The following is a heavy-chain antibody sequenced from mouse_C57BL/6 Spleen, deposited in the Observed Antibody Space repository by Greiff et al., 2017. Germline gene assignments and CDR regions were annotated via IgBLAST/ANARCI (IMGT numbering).Heavy chain of an antibody. CDR3: ARDDDYGSSYGGFAY. Sequence: EVNLVESGGGLVKPGGSLKLSCAASGFTFSSYAMSWVRQTPEKRLEWVATISDGGSYTYYPDNVKGRFTISRDNAKNNLYLQMSHLKSEDTAMYYCARDDDYGSSYGGFAYWAKGLWSLSLQ. V-gene: IGHV5-4*01. CDR2: ISDGGSYT. CDR1: GFTFSSYA. J-gene: IGHJ3*01. D-gene: IGHD1-1*01.